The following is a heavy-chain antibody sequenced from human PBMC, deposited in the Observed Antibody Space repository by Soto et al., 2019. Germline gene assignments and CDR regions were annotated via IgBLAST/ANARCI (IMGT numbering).Heavy chain of an antibody. D-gene: IGHD6-19*01. CDR3: AKSHTTSGWYVTTDY. CDR1: GFTFGDYA. J-gene: IGHJ4*02. Sequence: EVQLVESGGGLVQPGRSLRLSCAASGFTFGDYAMQWVRQAPGKGLEWVSAISWNSGSIDYADSVKGRVTISRDNAKNSLYLPMNSLRAEDTALYYCAKSHTTSGWYVTTDYWGQGTRVTVSS. CDR2: ISWNSGSI. V-gene: IGHV3-9*01.